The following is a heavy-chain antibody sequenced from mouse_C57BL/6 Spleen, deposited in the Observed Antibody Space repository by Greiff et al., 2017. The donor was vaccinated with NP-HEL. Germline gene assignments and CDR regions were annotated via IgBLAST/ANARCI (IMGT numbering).Heavy chain of an antibody. Sequence: DVKLQESGAELVRPGASVKLSCTASGFNIKDDYMHWVKQRPEQGLEWIGWIDPENGDTEYASKFQGKATITADTSSNTAYLQLSSLTSEDTAVYYCTAYGNYFDYWGQGTTLTVSS. D-gene: IGHD2-1*01. J-gene: IGHJ2*01. V-gene: IGHV14-4*01. CDR1: GFNIKDDY. CDR2: IDPENGDT. CDR3: TAYGNYFDY.